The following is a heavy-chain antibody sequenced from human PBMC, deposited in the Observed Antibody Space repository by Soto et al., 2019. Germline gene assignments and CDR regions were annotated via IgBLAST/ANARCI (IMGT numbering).Heavy chain of an antibody. V-gene: IGHV3-23*01. CDR1: GFTFNSYA. CDR2: ISGSGGST. Sequence: GGSLRLSCAASGFTFNSYAMSWVRQAPGKGLEWVSGISGSGGSTYYADSVKGRFTISRDNSKNTLYLQMNSLRAEDAAVYYCAKRGQAAGPYYFDYWGQGTVVTVSS. J-gene: IGHJ4*02. D-gene: IGHD6-13*01. CDR3: AKRGQAAGPYYFDY.